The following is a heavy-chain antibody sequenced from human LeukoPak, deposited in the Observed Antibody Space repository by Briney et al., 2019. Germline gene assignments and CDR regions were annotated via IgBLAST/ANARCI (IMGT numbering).Heavy chain of an antibody. J-gene: IGHJ4*02. Sequence: ASVKVSCKVSGYTLTELSMHWVRQAPGKGLEWMGGFDPEDGETIYAQKFQGRVTMTEDTSTDTAYMELSSLRSEDTAVYYCATAPLKYCSGGSFADYFDYWGQGTLVTVSS. V-gene: IGHV1-24*01. CDR2: FDPEDGET. CDR1: GYTLTELS. CDR3: ATAPLKYCSGGSFADYFDY. D-gene: IGHD2-15*01.